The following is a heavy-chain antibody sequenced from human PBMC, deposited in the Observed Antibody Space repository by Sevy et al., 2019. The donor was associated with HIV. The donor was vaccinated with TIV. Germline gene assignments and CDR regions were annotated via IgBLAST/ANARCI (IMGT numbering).Heavy chain of an antibody. D-gene: IGHD3-3*01. CDR1: GYTFTGYY. J-gene: IGHJ6*02. CDR3: ARGHPNDITIFGVVIGLYYYGMDV. V-gene: IGHV1-2*06. CDR2: INPNSGGR. Sequence: ASVKVSCKASGYTFTGYYRHWVRQAPGQGLEWMGRINPNSGGRNYAQKFQGRVTMTRDTSISTAYMELSRLRSDDTAVYYCARGHPNDITIFGVVIGLYYYGMDVWGQGTTVTVSS.